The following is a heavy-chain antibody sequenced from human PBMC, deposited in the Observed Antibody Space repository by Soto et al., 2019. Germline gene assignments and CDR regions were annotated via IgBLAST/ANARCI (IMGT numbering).Heavy chain of an antibody. V-gene: IGHV4-39*01. CDR1: GASITYSSYY. CDR3: ARMPIVGTTPYYFDY. CDR2: VYYSGST. D-gene: IGHD1-1*01. J-gene: IGHJ4*02. Sequence: SETLSLTCTVSGASITYSSYYWGWVRQPPGKGLEWIAYVYYSGSTYYNPSLKSRVTISLDTSENLFSLSLTSVTAADTAVYYCARMPIVGTTPYYFDYWGQGTLVTVSS.